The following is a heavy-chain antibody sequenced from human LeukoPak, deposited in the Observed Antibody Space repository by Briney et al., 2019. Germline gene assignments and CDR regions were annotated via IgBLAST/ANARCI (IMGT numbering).Heavy chain of an antibody. Sequence: GGSLRLSCAASGFTFSNFWMTWVRQAPGKGLEWVASIKKDGRDKNYVDSVKGRFTISRDNAKSSVFLQLNSLRAEDTAVHYCTKGTAADDWGQGTLVTVSS. CDR2: IKKDGRDK. CDR3: TKGTAADD. CDR1: GFTFSNFW. D-gene: IGHD6-13*01. V-gene: IGHV3-7*01. J-gene: IGHJ4*02.